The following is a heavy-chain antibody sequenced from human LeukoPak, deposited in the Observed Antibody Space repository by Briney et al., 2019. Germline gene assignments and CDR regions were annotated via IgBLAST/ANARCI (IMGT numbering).Heavy chain of an antibody. Sequence: GGSLRLSCAASGFTVSSNYMSWVRQAPGKGLEWVSVIYTGGYTSYADSVKGRFTISRDNSKNTLYLQMDSLRPEDTAVYYCARRWDFDYWGQGTLVTVSS. CDR1: GFTVSSNY. D-gene: IGHD5-24*01. CDR3: ARRWDFDY. V-gene: IGHV3-53*05. J-gene: IGHJ4*02. CDR2: IYTGGYT.